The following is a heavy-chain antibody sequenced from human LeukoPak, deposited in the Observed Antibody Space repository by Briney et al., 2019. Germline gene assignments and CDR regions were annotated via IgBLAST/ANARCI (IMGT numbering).Heavy chain of an antibody. J-gene: IGHJ4*02. D-gene: IGHD6-6*01. CDR1: GGTFSSYA. Sequence: PVKVSCKASGGTFSSYAISWVRQAPGQGLEWMGGIIPIFGTANYAQKFQGRVTITTDESTSTAYMELSSLRSEDTAVYYCARGAARPGTVYYFDYWGQGTLVTVSS. V-gene: IGHV1-69*05. CDR2: IIPIFGTA. CDR3: ARGAARPGTVYYFDY.